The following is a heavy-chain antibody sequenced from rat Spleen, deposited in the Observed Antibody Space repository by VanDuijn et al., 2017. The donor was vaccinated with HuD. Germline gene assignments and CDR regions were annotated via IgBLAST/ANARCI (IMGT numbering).Heavy chain of an antibody. Sequence: EVQLQESGPGLVKPSQSLSLTCSVTGYSITSNYWGWIRKFPGNKMEWIGHISYSGSTSYSPSLSSRISITRDTSKNQFFLQLNSVTAEDTATYYCATGGTYSSGYEIWFAYWGQGTLVTVSS. CDR3: ATGGTYSSGYEIWFAY. CDR2: ISYSGST. J-gene: IGHJ3*01. CDR1: GYSITSNY. V-gene: IGHV3-1*01. D-gene: IGHD4-3*01.